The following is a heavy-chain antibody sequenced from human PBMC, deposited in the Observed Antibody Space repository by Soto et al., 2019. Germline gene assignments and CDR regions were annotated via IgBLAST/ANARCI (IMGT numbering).Heavy chain of an antibody. D-gene: IGHD3-22*01. Sequence: SVKVSCTASGGTFSSYAISWVRQAPGQGLEWMGGIIPIFGTANYAQKFQGRVTITADESTSTAYMELSSLRSEDTAVYYCARVITMSNSDGMDVWGQGTTVTVSS. J-gene: IGHJ6*02. CDR1: GGTFSSYA. CDR2: IIPIFGTA. CDR3: ARVITMSNSDGMDV. V-gene: IGHV1-69*13.